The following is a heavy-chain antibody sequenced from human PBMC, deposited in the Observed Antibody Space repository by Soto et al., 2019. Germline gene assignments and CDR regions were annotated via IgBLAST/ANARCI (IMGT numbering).Heavy chain of an antibody. J-gene: IGHJ4*02. Sequence: QLQLQESGPGLVKPSETLSLTCTVSGGSISSSSYYWGWIRQPPGKGLEWIGSIYYSGSTYYNPSLKSRVTISVDTSKNQFSLKLSSVTAADTAVYYCASSGYSYGFFADYWGQGTLVTVSS. D-gene: IGHD5-18*01. V-gene: IGHV4-39*01. CDR1: GGSISSSSYY. CDR3: ASSGYSYGFFADY. CDR2: IYYSGST.